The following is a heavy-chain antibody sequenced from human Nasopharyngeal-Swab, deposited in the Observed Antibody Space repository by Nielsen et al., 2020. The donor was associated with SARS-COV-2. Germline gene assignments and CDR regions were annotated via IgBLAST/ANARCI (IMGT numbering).Heavy chain of an antibody. CDR3: ARRGGTAGSDAFDI. D-gene: IGHD6-13*01. V-gene: IGHV5-10-1*01. CDR2: IDPSDSYT. Sequence: VRQMPGKGLEWMGRIDPSDSYTYYSPSFQGHVTISADKSISTAYLQWSSLKASDTAMYYCARRGGTAGSDAFDIWGQGTMVTVSS. J-gene: IGHJ3*02.